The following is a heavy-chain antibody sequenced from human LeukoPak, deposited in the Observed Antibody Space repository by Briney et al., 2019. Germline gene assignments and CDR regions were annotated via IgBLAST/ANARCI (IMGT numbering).Heavy chain of an antibody. CDR2: ISYDGSKI. D-gene: IGHD1-26*01. CDR1: GFTFSSYS. V-gene: IGHV3-30-3*01. Sequence: GGALRLFFGTFGFTFSSYSFPWGRPAPGKGVGGVTLISYDGSKIYYADSVKGRFTISRDNSKNTVYLQMNSLRAEDTAVYYCARDYSRNYCIDYWGQGTLVTVSS. J-gene: IGHJ4*02. CDR3: ARDYSRNYCIDY.